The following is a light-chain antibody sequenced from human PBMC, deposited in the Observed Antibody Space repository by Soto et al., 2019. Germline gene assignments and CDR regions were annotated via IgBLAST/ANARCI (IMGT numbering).Light chain of an antibody. CDR2: GAS. J-gene: IGKJ1*01. CDR3: QEYNDWPLRT. Sequence: SVSPREDATRSCKARHGVSSNLAWYQQKPGQAPRLLISGASTRATGIPARFSGSGSGTEFTLTISSLESDDFALSFCQEYNDWPLRTFGQGTKVDIK. V-gene: IGKV3-15*01. CDR1: HGVSSN.